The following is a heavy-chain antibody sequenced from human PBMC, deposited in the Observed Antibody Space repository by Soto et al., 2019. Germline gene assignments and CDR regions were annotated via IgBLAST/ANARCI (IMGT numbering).Heavy chain of an antibody. J-gene: IGHJ4*02. V-gene: IGHV4-61*01. CDR2: IYYSGST. Sequence: PSETLSLTCTVSGGSVSSGSYYWSWIRQPPGKGLEWIGYIYYSGSTNYNPSLKSRVTISVDTSKNQFSLKLSSVTAADTAVYYCARVRGTAGKRYFDYWGPGTLVTVSS. CDR3: ARVRGTAGKRYFDY. CDR1: GGSVSSGSYY. D-gene: IGHD6-13*01.